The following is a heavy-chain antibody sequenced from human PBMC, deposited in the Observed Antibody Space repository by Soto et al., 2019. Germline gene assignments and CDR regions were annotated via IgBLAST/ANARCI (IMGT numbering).Heavy chain of an antibody. J-gene: IGHJ4*02. CDR1: GFTFSSYA. D-gene: IGHD3-3*01. CDR2: ISYDGSNK. Sequence: GGSLRLSCAASGFTFSSYAMHWVRQAPGKGLEWVAVISYDGSNKYYADSVKGRFTISRDNSKNTLYLQMNSLRAEDTAVYYCARAARSYDFWSGYYDYWGQGTLVTVSS. CDR3: ARAARSYDFWSGYYDY. V-gene: IGHV3-30-3*01.